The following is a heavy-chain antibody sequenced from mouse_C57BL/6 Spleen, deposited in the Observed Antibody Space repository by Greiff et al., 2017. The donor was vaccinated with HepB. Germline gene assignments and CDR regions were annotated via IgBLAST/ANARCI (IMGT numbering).Heavy chain of an antibody. V-gene: IGHV1-80*01. CDR1: GYAFSSYW. CDR3: ARATGLKGGLYAMDY. J-gene: IGHJ4*01. Sequence: QVQLQQSGAELVKPGASVKISCKASGYAFSSYWMNWVKQRPGKGLEWIGQIYPGDGDTNYNGKFKGKATLTADKSSSTAYMQLSSLTSEDSAVYFCARATGLKGGLYAMDYWGQGTSVTVSS. CDR2: IYPGDGDT. D-gene: IGHD1-1*01.